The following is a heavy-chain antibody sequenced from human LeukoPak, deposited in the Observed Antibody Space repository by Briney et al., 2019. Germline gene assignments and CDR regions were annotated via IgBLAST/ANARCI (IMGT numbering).Heavy chain of an antibody. D-gene: IGHD3-3*01. CDR2: IQRDGREK. CDR1: GFTFSDYW. CDR3: ARGDFWGGPYTDAFDV. V-gene: IGHV3-7*04. Sequence: GXLRLSCAASGFTFSDYWVSWVRQAPGKGLEWGADIQRDGREKNYMESVKGRFTISRDKDKKSMYIQMNRLRDEDTSVYCCARGDFWGGPYTDAFDVWGQGTMVTVSS. J-gene: IGHJ3*01.